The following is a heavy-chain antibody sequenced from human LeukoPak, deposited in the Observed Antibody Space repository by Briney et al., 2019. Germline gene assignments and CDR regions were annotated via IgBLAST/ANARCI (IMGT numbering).Heavy chain of an antibody. CDR3: ARPAARRFDY. CDR2: INPTGGST. CDR1: GYTFPSYF. J-gene: IGHJ4*02. V-gene: IGHV1-46*01. Sequence: ASVKVSCKASGYTFPSYFMRWVRQAPGQGLEWMGIINPTGGSTTYAQKFQGRVTMTRDTSTSTVYMELSSLRSDDTAVYYCARPAARRFDYWGQGTLVTVSS. D-gene: IGHD2-2*01.